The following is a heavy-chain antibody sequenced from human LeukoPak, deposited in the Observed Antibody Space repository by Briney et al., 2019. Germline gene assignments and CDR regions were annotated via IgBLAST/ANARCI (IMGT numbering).Heavy chain of an antibody. D-gene: IGHD7-27*01. J-gene: IGHJ4*02. CDR1: GFTFGSYW. CDR3: ARDHNWGPDY. Sequence: PGGSLRLSCAASGFTFGSYWMTWVRQAPGKGLEWVANIKQDGSEKYYVDSVKGRFTISRDNAKNSVYLQMNSLRAEDTAVYYCARDHNWGPDYWGQGTLVSVSS. CDR2: IKQDGSEK. V-gene: IGHV3-7*05.